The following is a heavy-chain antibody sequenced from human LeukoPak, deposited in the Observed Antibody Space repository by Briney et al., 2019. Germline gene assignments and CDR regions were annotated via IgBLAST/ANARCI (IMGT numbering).Heavy chain of an antibody. Sequence: SETLSLTCTVSGGSITSNYYWASIRRPPGKGLEWIGIIYYTGGTYYNPSLKSRVTMSVDTSRNQFSLKLSSVTAADTAVYYCARGGYYDSSGTLWYFDLWGRGTLVTVSS. CDR1: GGSITSNYY. J-gene: IGHJ2*01. CDR3: ARGGYYDSSGTLWYFDL. D-gene: IGHD3-22*01. V-gene: IGHV4-39*07. CDR2: IYYTGGT.